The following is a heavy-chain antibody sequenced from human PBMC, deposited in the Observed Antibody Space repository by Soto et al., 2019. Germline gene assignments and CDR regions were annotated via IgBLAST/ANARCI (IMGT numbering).Heavy chain of an antibody. J-gene: IGHJ4*02. D-gene: IGHD3-16*01. CDR2: INSDESKT. CDR1: GFTFSSYP. CDR3: VRGSSYALEY. V-gene: IGHV3-74*01. Sequence: PGWSLRLSCAASGFTFSSYPMHLVRQAPGKGLVWVSRINSDESKTRYADSVKGRFTVSRDNARNTLYLEMNSLRAEDTAVYYCVRGSSYALEYWGEGTLVTVSS.